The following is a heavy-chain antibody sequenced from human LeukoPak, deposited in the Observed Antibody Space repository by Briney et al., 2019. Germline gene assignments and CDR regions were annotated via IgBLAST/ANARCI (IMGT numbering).Heavy chain of an antibody. CDR3: ARDGHYYDSHDAFDI. D-gene: IGHD3-22*01. V-gene: IGHV1-46*01. CDR1: GYTFTSYY. Sequence: RASVKVSCKASGYTFTSYYMHWVRQAPGQGLEWMGIINPSGGSTSYAQKFQGRVTMTRDTSTSTVYMELSSLRSEDTAVYYCARDGHYYDSHDAFDIWGQGTMVTVSS. J-gene: IGHJ3*02. CDR2: INPSGGST.